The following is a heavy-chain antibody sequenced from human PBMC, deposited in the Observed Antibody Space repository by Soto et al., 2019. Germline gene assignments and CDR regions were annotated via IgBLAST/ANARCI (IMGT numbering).Heavy chain of an antibody. J-gene: IGHJ5*02. Sequence: ASVKVSCKASGYTFTSYGISWVRQAPGQGLEWMGWISAYNGNTNYAQKLQGRVTMTTDTSTSTAYMELSSLRSDDTAVYYCARDRAPSTSWCRVGGFDLWGQGTMVTVSS. V-gene: IGHV1-18*01. CDR2: ISAYNGNT. CDR3: ARDRAPSTSWCRVGGFDL. D-gene: IGHD2-2*01. CDR1: GYTFTSYG.